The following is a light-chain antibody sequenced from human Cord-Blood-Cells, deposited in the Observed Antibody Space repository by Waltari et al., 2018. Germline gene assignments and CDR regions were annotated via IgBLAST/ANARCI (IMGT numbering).Light chain of an antibody. J-gene: IGLJ3*02. CDR3: SSYTSSSTWV. V-gene: IGLV2-14*01. CDR1: RSDVGGYNY. Sequence: QSALTQPASVSGSPGQSITISCTGTRSDVGGYNYVSWYQQHPGKAPKLMIYDVSNRPSGVSNRFSVSNSGNTASLTISGLQAEDEADYYCSSYTSSSTWVFGGGTKLTVL. CDR2: DVS.